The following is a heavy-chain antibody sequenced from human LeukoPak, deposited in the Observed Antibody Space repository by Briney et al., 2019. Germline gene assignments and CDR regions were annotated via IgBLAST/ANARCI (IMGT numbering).Heavy chain of an antibody. CDR2: ITSDSVAT. J-gene: IGHJ5*02. D-gene: IGHD2-8*01. CDR3: ALRGIDGVDWFDP. V-gene: IGHV3-23*01. Sequence: GGSLRLSCGASGFTFSSRTMNWVRQPPGKGLEWVSTITSDSVATYYADSVKGRFTISRDNSKNTLYLQLNSLRVEDTAVYYCALRGIDGVDWFDPWGQGTLVTVSS. CDR1: GFTFSSRT.